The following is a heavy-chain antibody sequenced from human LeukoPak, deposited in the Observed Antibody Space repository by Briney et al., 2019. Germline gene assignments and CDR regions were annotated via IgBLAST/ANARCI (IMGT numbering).Heavy chain of an antibody. CDR3: ARLGGFGDYVN. J-gene: IGHJ4*02. V-gene: IGHV3-21*01. CDR2: ISSSSTYI. CDR1: GLTFSSFS. D-gene: IGHD4-17*01. Sequence: GGSLRLSCAASGLTFSSFSMNWVRQAPGKGLEWVSYISSSSTYIYYADSVKGRFTISRDNAKNSLYLQMNSLGVEDTAMYYCARLGGFGDYVNWGQGTLVTVSS.